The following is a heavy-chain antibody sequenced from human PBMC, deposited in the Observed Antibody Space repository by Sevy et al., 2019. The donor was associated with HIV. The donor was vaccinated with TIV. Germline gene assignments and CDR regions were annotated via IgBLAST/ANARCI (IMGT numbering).Heavy chain of an antibody. Sequence: GGSLRLSCAASGFTFSDYAMNWVRQAPGEGLEWVSWISGGGTNTFSIDSLKGRFTISRDNSKNTLYLQINSLRAEDMAVYYCAKDTYASGSSWGFDYWGQGALVTVSS. CDR1: GFTFSDYA. D-gene: IGHD3-10*01. V-gene: IGHV3-23*01. CDR2: ISGGGTNT. J-gene: IGHJ4*02. CDR3: AKDTYASGSSWGFDY.